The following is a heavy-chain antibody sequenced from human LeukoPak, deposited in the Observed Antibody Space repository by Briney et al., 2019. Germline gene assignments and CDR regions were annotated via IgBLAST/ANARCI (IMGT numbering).Heavy chain of an antibody. Sequence: PGGSLRLSCAASGFTFSSYSMNWVRQAPGKGLEWVSSISSSSSYIYYADSVKGRFTISRDNAKNSLYLQMNSLRAEDTAVYYCARGGYSYGTGIDFDYWGQGTLVTVSS. J-gene: IGHJ4*02. CDR2: ISSSSSYI. CDR1: GFTFSSYS. V-gene: IGHV3-21*01. D-gene: IGHD5-18*01. CDR3: ARGGYSYGTGIDFDY.